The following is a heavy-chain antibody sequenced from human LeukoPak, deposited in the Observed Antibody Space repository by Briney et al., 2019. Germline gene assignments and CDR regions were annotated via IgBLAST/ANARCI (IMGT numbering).Heavy chain of an antibody. CDR1: GFTFSSYS. Sequence: GGSLRLSCAASGFTFSSYSMNWVRQAPGKGLEWVSSISSSSSYIYYADSVKGRFTISRDNAKNSLYLQMNSLRAEDTAVYYCARESRIVGYMDVWGKGTTVTISS. V-gene: IGHV3-21*01. CDR2: ISSSSSYI. CDR3: ARESRIVGYMDV. J-gene: IGHJ6*03. D-gene: IGHD3-16*02.